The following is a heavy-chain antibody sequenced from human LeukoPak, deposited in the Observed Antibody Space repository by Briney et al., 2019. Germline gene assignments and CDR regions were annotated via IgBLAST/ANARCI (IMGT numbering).Heavy chain of an antibody. V-gene: IGHV4-59*01. CDR1: GGSISSYY. CDR3: ARKTHTARMNALDI. J-gene: IGHJ3*02. Sequence: PSETLSLTCTVSGGSISSYYWSWIRQPPAKGLEWIGYIYYSGSTNYNPSLKSRVTISVDTSNNQFSLKLSSVTAAETAVYYCARKTHTARMNALDIWGQGTMVTVSS. CDR2: IYYSGST. D-gene: IGHD5-18*01.